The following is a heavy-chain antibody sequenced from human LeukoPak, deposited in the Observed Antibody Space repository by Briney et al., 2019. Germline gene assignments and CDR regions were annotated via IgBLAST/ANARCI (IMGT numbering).Heavy chain of an antibody. V-gene: IGHV3-23*01. Sequence: GGSLRLSCAASGFTFSSYAMSWVRQAPGKGLEWVSAISDSGGSTYYADSVKGRFTISRDNSKNTLYLQMNSLRAEDTAVYYCAKVGVLRYFDWLLGYWGQGTLVTVSS. CDR3: AKVGVLRYFDWLLGY. CDR2: ISDSGGST. J-gene: IGHJ4*02. D-gene: IGHD3-9*01. CDR1: GFTFSSYA.